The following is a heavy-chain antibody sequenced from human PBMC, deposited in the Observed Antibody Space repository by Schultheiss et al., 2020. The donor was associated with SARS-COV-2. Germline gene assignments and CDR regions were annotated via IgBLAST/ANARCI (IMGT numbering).Heavy chain of an antibody. CDR2: ISYDGSNK. Sequence: GGSLRLSCAASGFTFSSYAMHWVRQAPGKGLEWVAVISYDGSNKYYADSVKGRFTISRDNSKNTLYLQMNSLGAGDTAVYYCARDQNGYGINVYYFDYWGQGTLVTVSS. CDR3: ARDQNGYGINVYYFDY. CDR1: GFTFSSYA. D-gene: IGHD5-12*01. V-gene: IGHV3-30*04. J-gene: IGHJ4*02.